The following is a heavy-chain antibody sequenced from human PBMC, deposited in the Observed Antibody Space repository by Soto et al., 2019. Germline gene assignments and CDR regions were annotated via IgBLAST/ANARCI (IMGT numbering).Heavy chain of an antibody. V-gene: IGHV1-69*01. J-gene: IGHJ5*02. CDR1: GGTFSSYA. CDR3: ATVPTVCALRYNWFDP. CDR2: IIPILNTT. D-gene: IGHD4-17*01. Sequence: QVQLVQSGAEVKKPGSSVKVSCKASGGTFSSYAITWVRQAPGQGLEWMGGIIPILNTTNYAQKFQGRVTITADESTSTAYMELSSLRSQDTAVYYCATVPTVCALRYNWFDPWGQGTLVTVSS.